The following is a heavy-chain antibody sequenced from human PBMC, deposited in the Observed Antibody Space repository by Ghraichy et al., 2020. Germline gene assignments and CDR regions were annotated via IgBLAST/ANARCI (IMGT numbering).Heavy chain of an antibody. D-gene: IGHD3-16*01. CDR3: ARGFGASDDAFDI. Sequence: SETLSLTCAVSGGSISSGGYSWSWIRQPPGKGLEWIGYIYHSGSTYYNPSLKSRVTISVDRSKNQFSLKLSSVTAADTAVYYCARGFGASDDAFDIWGQGTMVTVSS. CDR2: IYHSGST. J-gene: IGHJ3*02. CDR1: GGSISSGGYS. V-gene: IGHV4-30-2*01.